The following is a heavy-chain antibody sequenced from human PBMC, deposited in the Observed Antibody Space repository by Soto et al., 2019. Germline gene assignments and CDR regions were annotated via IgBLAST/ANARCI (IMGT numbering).Heavy chain of an antibody. J-gene: IGHJ4*02. Sequence: SETLSLPCTVAGGSISSYYWSWIRQPPGKGLEWIGYIYYSGSTNYNPSLKSRVTISVDTSKNQFSLKLSSVTAADTAVYYCARRYGGNLDYWGQGTLVTVSS. CDR3: ARRYGGNLDY. CDR1: GGSISSYY. V-gene: IGHV4-59*08. CDR2: IYYSGST. D-gene: IGHD1-26*01.